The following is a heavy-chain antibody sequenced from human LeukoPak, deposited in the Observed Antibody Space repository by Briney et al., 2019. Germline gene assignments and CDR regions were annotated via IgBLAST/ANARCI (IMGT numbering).Heavy chain of an antibody. Sequence: GGSLRLSCAASGFTFSNAWMNCVRQAPGKGLEWVGRIKSKTDGGTTDYAAPVKGRFTISRDDSKTTLYLQMNSLKTEDTAVYYCTTRYCSGGRCDYWGQGTLVTVSS. CDR1: GFTFSNAW. V-gene: IGHV3-15*01. CDR3: TTRYCSGGRCDY. CDR2: IKSKTDGGTT. D-gene: IGHD2-15*01. J-gene: IGHJ4*02.